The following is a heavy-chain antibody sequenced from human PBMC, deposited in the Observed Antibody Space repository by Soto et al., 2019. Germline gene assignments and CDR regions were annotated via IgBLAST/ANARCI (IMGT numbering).Heavy chain of an antibody. J-gene: IGHJ4*02. CDR3: ASSYGSGYRAFDY. CDR1: GDTFTFYS. V-gene: IGHV1-69*02. Sequence: QVQLVQSGAEVKRPGSSVKVSCKASGDTFTFYSINWVRQAPGLGLEWMGRINPILSMSNYAQRFQGRVTMTADKSTITAYMELISLRSEYTAIYYCASSYGSGYRAFDYWGQGALVTVSS. CDR2: INPILSMS. D-gene: IGHD3-10*01.